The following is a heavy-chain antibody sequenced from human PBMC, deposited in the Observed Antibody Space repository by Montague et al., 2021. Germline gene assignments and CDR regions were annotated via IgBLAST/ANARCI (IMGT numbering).Heavy chain of an antibody. CDR2: LSNCWSA. V-gene: IGHV4-4*07. D-gene: IGHD1-26*01. CDR1: GDSINTYS. Sequence: SETLSLTCTVIGDSINTYSWSWIRQPAGEGLEWIGRLSNCWSANSTPSRKTGVSMSVDTSKNQFSLKLSSVTAADTAVYFCARDTVGASGYFYYYYMDVWGRATTLSLS. J-gene: IGHJ6*03. CDR3: ARDTVGASGYFYYYYMDV.